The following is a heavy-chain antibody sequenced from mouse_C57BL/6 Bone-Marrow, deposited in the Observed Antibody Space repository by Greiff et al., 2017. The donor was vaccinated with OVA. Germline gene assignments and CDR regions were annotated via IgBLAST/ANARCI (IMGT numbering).Heavy chain of an antibody. J-gene: IGHJ4*01. CDR2: IDPETGGT. CDR1: GYTFTDYE. CDR3: TRGTVVAPYYAMDY. D-gene: IGHD1-1*01. V-gene: IGHV1-15*01. Sequence: LVESGAELVRPGASVTLSCKASGYTFTDYEMHWVKQTPVHGLEWIGAIDPETGGTAYNQKFKGKAILTADKSSSTAYMELRSLTSEASAVYYCTRGTVVAPYYAMDYWGQGTSVTVSS.